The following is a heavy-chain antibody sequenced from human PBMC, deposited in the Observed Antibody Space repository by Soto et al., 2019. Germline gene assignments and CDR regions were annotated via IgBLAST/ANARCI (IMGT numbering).Heavy chain of an antibody. Sequence: ASVKVSCKTSGYTFSSYTIAWVRQAPGQGLEWLGWISPDDGNTEYEQKFQGRVTMTADTLTNNAYMELRSLKYDDTAVYYCARVESPFGESLHWGQGTPVTVSS. J-gene: IGHJ4*02. V-gene: IGHV1-18*01. CDR2: ISPDDGNT. CDR3: ARVESPFGESLH. CDR1: GYTFSSYT. D-gene: IGHD3-10*01.